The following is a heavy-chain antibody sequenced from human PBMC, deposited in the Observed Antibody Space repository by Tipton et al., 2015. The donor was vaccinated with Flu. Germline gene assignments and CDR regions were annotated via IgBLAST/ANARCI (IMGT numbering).Heavy chain of an antibody. D-gene: IGHD3-16*01. CDR2: IKQDGSEK. CDR1: GFTFSNYW. Sequence: SLRLSCAVSGFTFSNYWMSWVRQAPGKGLEWVATIKQDGSEKYYVDSVEGRFTISRDNAKNSLYLQMNSLRAEDTAVYYCASEMGGAFDIWGQGTMVTISS. V-gene: IGHV3-7*01. J-gene: IGHJ3*02. CDR3: ASEMGGAFDI.